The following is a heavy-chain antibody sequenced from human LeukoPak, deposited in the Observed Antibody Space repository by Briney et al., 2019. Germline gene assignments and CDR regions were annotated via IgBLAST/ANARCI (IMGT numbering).Heavy chain of an antibody. J-gene: IGHJ6*02. CDR3: VKDPFFYYDADV. Sequence: GGSLRLSCSASGFTFGSYSMHWLRQAPGKGPEFVSAIHHDASGSFYADSVKGRFIISRDNSKSILYLEMSGLKPEDTAVYYCVKDPFFYYDADVWGQGTTVTVSS. CDR2: IHHDASGS. V-gene: IGHV3-64D*09. CDR1: GFTFGSYS. D-gene: IGHD3-3*01.